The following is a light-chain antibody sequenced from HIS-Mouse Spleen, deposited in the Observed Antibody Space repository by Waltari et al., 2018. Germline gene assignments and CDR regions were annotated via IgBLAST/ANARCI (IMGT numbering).Light chain of an antibody. CDR3: CSYAGSYTYV. Sequence: QSALTQPRPVPGTPGQSVTVPCTGNSSDVRGYNYGHWYQPHPGKAPKLMIYAVSKRPSGVPDRFSGSKSGNTASLTISGLQAEDEADYYCCSYAGSYTYVFGTGTKVTVL. CDR2: AVS. CDR1: SSDVRGYNY. V-gene: IGLV2-11*01. J-gene: IGLJ1*01.